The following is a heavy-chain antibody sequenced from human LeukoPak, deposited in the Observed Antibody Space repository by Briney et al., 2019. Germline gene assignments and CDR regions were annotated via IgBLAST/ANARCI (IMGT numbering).Heavy chain of an antibody. CDR2: IRSKANNYAA. J-gene: IGHJ4*02. CDR1: GFTFSGSA. CDR3: TRFASWQGQIFDC. V-gene: IGHV3-73*01. Sequence: PGGSLRLSCAASGFTFSGSAMHWVRQASGKGLEWVGRIRSKANNYAAVYAASVKGRFTIFRDDSKNTAYLQMNSLKTEDTAVYYCTRFASWQGQIFDCWGQGALVTVSS. D-gene: IGHD2-21*01.